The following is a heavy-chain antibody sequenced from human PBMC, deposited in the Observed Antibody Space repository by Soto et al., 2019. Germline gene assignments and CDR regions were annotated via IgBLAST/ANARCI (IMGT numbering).Heavy chain of an antibody. Sequence: ASVKVSCKASGHTFSTYGINWVRQAPGQGLEWMGWISPYNGNTNYAQKFQGRATMTTDTSTSTAYMELRSLRSDDTAVYYCARADLHFEVPAAIAVPYYYYYSMDVWGQGTTVTVSS. D-gene: IGHD2-2*02. CDR2: ISPYNGNT. V-gene: IGHV1-18*01. CDR1: GHTFSTYG. J-gene: IGHJ6*02. CDR3: ARADLHFEVPAAIAVPYYYYYSMDV.